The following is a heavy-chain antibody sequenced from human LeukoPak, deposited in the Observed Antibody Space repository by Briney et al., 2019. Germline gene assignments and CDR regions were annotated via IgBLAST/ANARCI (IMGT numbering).Heavy chain of an antibody. CDR2: IYSGGST. CDR1: GFTVSSNY. V-gene: IGHV3-53*01. Sequence: GGSLRLSCAASGFTVSSNYMSWVRQAPGKGLEWVSVIYSGGSTYYADSVKGRFTISRDNAKNSLYLQMDSLRAEDTAVYFCAREDFFTPHSWGQGTLVTVSS. D-gene: IGHD3/OR15-3a*01. CDR3: AREDFFTPHS. J-gene: IGHJ4*02.